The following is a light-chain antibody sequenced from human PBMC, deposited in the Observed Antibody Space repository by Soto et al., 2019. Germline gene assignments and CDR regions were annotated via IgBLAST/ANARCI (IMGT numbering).Light chain of an antibody. CDR3: KQYISSPRT. CDR1: QSVSSNY. CDR2: GAS. V-gene: IGKV3-20*01. J-gene: IGKJ1*01. Sequence: EIVLTQSPGTLSLSPGERATLSCRASQSVSSNYLAWYQQKPGQAPRLLIYGASSRATGIPDRFSGSGSGTDFTLTIRRLEPEDFAVYYCKQYISSPRTFGQGTKVDI.